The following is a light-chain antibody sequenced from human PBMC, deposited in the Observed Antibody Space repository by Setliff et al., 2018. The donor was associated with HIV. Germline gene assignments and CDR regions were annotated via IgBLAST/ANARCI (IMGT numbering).Light chain of an antibody. CDR2: EVT. V-gene: IGLV2-8*01. CDR3: SSYAGSNIWL. CDR1: SSDIGNYDY. Sequence: QSVLAQPPSASGSPGQSVTISCTGTSSDIGNYDYVSWYQQHPGKAPKLVMSEVTKRPSGVPDRFSGSKSGNTASLTVSGLLPEDEADYYCSSYAGSNIWLFGGGTK. J-gene: IGLJ3*02.